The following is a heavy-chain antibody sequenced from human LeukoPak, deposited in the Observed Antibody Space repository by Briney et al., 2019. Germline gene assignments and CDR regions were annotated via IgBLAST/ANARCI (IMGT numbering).Heavy chain of an antibody. J-gene: IGHJ5*02. CDR1: GFTFSTSA. V-gene: IGHV3-53*01. CDR2: IYSGGST. Sequence: GGSLRLSCAASGFTFSTSAMSWVRQAPGKGLEWVSVIYSGGSTYYADSVKGRFTISRDNSKNTLYLQMNSLRAEDTAVYYCARLRRNWFDPWGQGTLVTVSS. CDR3: ARLRRNWFDP.